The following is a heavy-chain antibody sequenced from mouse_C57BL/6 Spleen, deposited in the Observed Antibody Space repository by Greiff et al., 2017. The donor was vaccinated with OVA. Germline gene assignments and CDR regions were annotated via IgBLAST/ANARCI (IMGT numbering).Heavy chain of an antibody. Sequence: VQLQQSGAELVRPGASVTLSCKASGYTFTDYEMHWVKQTPVHGLEWIGAIDPETGGTAYNQKFKGKAILTADKSSSTAYMELRSLTSEDSAVYYCTTTGNYYAMDYWGQGTSVTVSS. CDR2: IDPETGGT. CDR1: GYTFTDYE. CDR3: TTTGNYYAMDY. J-gene: IGHJ4*01. V-gene: IGHV1-15*01. D-gene: IGHD4-1*02.